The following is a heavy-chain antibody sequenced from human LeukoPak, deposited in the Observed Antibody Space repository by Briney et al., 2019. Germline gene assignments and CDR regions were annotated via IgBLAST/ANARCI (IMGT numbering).Heavy chain of an antibody. CDR3: ARQAFVEMATIGWFDP. D-gene: IGHD5-24*01. V-gene: IGHV1-69*05. Sequence: SVKVSCKASGGTFSSYAISWVRQAPGQGLEWMGGIIPIFGTANYAQKFQGRVTITTDESTSTAYMELSSLRSEDTAVYYCARQAFVEMATIGWFDPWGQGTLVTVSS. CDR2: IIPIFGTA. J-gene: IGHJ5*02. CDR1: GGTFSSYA.